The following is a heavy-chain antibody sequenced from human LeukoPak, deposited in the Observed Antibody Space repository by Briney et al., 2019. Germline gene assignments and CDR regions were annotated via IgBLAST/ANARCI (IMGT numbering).Heavy chain of an antibody. Sequence: PGGSLRLSCAASGFTFGNYAMSWVRQGPGKGLERVSLISGGGGSTYSADSVKGRLTISRDNPKNALFLQMNSLRADDTAVYYCARAAYGGYGLDVWGQGTTVTVSS. CDR2: ISGGGGST. D-gene: IGHD4-23*01. J-gene: IGHJ6*02. CDR1: GFTFGNYA. V-gene: IGHV3-23*01. CDR3: ARAAYGGYGLDV.